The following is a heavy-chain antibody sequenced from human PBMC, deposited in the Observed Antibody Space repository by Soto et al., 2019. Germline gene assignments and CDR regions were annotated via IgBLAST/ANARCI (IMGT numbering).Heavy chain of an antibody. D-gene: IGHD6-19*01. CDR1: GYTFTAYL. V-gene: IGHV1-3*01. Sequence: QVQLVQSGAEVKMPGASVRISCKASGYTFTAYLIHWVRQAPGQGLEWMGWINAGNGYKEYAQKFQGGINITRNISATTAYLEVTGLTPEDTAIYYCARDRVAVRGFDPWGQGSLVTVSS. CDR2: INAGNGYK. CDR3: ARDRVAVRGFDP. J-gene: IGHJ5*02.